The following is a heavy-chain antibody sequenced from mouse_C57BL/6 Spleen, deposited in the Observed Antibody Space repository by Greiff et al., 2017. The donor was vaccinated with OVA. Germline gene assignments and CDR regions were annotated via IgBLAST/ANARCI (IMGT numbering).Heavy chain of an antibody. J-gene: IGHJ4*01. V-gene: IGHV1-76*01. CDR3: ARSDYSGGLDY. D-gene: IGHD2-12*01. Sequence: VQLQQSGAELVRPGASVKLSCKASGYTFTDYYINWVKQRPGQGLEWIARIYPGSGNTYYNEKFKGKATLTAEKSSSTAYMQLSSLTSEDSAVYFCARSDYSGGLDYWGQGTSVTVSS. CDR1: GYTFTDYY. CDR2: IYPGSGNT.